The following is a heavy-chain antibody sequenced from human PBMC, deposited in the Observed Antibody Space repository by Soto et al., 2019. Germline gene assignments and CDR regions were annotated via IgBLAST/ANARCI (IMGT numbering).Heavy chain of an antibody. CDR1: GYSFTSYW. V-gene: IGHV5-51*01. J-gene: IGHJ6*02. CDR3: ARHYCSGGSCYSYYYYYGMDV. D-gene: IGHD2-15*01. Sequence: GESLKISCKGSGYSFTSYWMGWVRQMPGKGLEWMGIIYPGDSDTRYSPSFQGQVTISADKSISTAYLQWSSLKASDTAMYYCARHYCSGGSCYSYYYYYGMDVWGQGTTVTVSS. CDR2: IYPGDSDT.